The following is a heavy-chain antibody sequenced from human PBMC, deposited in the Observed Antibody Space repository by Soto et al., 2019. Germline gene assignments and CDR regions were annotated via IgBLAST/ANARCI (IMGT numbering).Heavy chain of an antibody. V-gene: IGHV3-7*04. CDR1: GFTFGRYW. CDR2: IKMDASEK. CDR3: ARGGRQQLIPTPISYKIDY. Sequence: GGSLRLSCAASGFTFGRYWMSWVRQAPGKGLAWLATIKMDASEKKYVDSVKGRFTMSRDNAKNSLYLQMDSLRAADTAVYYCARGGRQQLIPTPISYKIDYWGQGTLVTVSS. J-gene: IGHJ4*02. D-gene: IGHD6-13*01.